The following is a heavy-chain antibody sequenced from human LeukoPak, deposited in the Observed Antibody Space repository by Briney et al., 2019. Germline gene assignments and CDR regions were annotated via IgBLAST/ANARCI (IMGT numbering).Heavy chain of an antibody. V-gene: IGHV6-1*01. CDR2: TYYRSKWYY. Sequence: SQTLSLTCAISGDSVSSNSAAWNWIRQSPPRGLEWLGRTYYRSKWYYDYAVAVKSRISINPDTSKNQFSLQLSSVTPEDTAVYYCARDPVGGSTTFDYWGQGTLVTVSS. D-gene: IGHD1-26*01. CDR1: GDSVSSNSAA. CDR3: ARDPVGGSTTFDY. J-gene: IGHJ4*02.